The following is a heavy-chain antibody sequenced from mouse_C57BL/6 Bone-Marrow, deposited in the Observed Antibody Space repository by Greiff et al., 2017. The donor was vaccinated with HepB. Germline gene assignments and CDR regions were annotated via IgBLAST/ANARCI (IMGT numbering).Heavy chain of an antibody. CDR3: ARHGGSSHWYFDV. D-gene: IGHD1-1*01. CDR1: GYTFTSYW. Sequence: QVQLQQPGAELVKPGASVKLSCKASGYTFTSYWMPWVQQRPGQGLEWIGMIHPNSGSTNYKESFKSKATLTVDKSSSTAYMQLSSLTSEDSAVYYGARHGGSSHWYFDVWGTGTTVTVSS. CDR2: IHPNSGST. V-gene: IGHV1-64*01. J-gene: IGHJ1*03.